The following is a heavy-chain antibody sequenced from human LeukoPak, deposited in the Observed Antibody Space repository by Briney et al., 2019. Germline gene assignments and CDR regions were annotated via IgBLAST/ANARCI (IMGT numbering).Heavy chain of an antibody. Sequence: SETLSLTCTVSGGSISSYYWSWIRQPPGKGLEWIGYIYYSGSTNYNPSLRSRVTISVDTSKNQFSLELSSVTAADTAVYYCARDLGVGATTGGYYYYGMDVWGQGTTVTVSS. V-gene: IGHV4-59*01. J-gene: IGHJ6*02. CDR2: IYYSGST. D-gene: IGHD1-26*01. CDR1: GGSISSYY. CDR3: ARDLGVGATTGGYYYYGMDV.